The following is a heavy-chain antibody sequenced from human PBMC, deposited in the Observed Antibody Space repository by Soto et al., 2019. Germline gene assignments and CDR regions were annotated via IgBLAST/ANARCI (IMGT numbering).Heavy chain of an antibody. CDR3: AKSGPWGGGTCYPHIDY. CDR1: GYSFTNYW. J-gene: IGHJ4*02. Sequence: PGESLKISCQGSGYSFTNYWIGWVRQMPGKGLEWLGIIYPADSDTRYSPSFEGQVTFSVDKSIGTAYLQWSSLKASDTATYYCAKSGPWGGGTCYPHIDYRGQGTLVT. CDR2: IYPADSDT. D-gene: IGHD2-15*01. V-gene: IGHV5-51*01.